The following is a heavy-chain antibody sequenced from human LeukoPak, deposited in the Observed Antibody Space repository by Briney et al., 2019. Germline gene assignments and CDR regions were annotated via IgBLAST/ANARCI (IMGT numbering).Heavy chain of an antibody. J-gene: IGHJ4*01. CDR1: GFTFSNSA. Sequence: GGSLRLSCAASGFTFSNSAMSWVRQAPEKGLEWVSTLSGSGITTYYADSVKGRFTISRDNSKNTLYLQMNSLRAEDTAVYYCAKGIYSSGWSYFDYWGHGTLVTVSS. CDR2: LSGSGITT. V-gene: IGHV3-23*01. D-gene: IGHD6-25*01. CDR3: AKGIYSSGWSYFDY.